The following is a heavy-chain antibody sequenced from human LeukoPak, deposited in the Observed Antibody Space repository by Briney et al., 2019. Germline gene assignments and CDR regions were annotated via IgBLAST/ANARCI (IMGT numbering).Heavy chain of an antibody. CDR3: ARVRSDYGDYYFDY. V-gene: IGHV4-30-4*01. J-gene: IGHJ4*02. CDR2: IYYSGST. CDR1: GGSISSGDYY. D-gene: IGHD4-17*01. Sequence: SETLSLTCTVSGGSISSGDYYWSWIRQPPGTGLEWIGYIYYSGSTYYNPSLKSRVTISVDTSKNQFSLKLSSVTAADTAVYYCARVRSDYGDYYFDYWGQGTLVTVSS.